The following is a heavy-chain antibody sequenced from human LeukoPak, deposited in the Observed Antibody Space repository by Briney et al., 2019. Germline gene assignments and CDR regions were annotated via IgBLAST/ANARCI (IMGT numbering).Heavy chain of an antibody. J-gene: IGHJ4*02. Sequence: SETLSLTCAVSGYSITSGYYWGWIRQPPGKGLEWIGSIYHSGSTYYNPSLKSRVTTAVDTSKNQFSLKLSSVTAADTAVYYCARHSVGATQYRLFDYWGQGTLVTVFS. CDR2: IYHSGST. CDR1: GYSITSGYY. D-gene: IGHD1-26*01. CDR3: ARHSVGATQYRLFDY. V-gene: IGHV4-38-2*01.